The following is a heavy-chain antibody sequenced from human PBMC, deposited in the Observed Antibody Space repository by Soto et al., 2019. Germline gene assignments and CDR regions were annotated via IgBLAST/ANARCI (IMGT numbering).Heavy chain of an antibody. CDR2: IYYSGST. J-gene: IGHJ5*02. CDR1: GGSISSGGYY. V-gene: IGHV4-31*03. Sequence: PSETLSLTCTVSGGSISSGGYYWSWIRQHPGKGLEWIGHIYYSGSTYYNPSLKSRVTISVDTSKNQFSLKLSSVTAADTAVYYCARDLRGCSSTSCYTGGYNWFDPWGQGTLVTVS. D-gene: IGHD2-2*02. CDR3: ARDLRGCSSTSCYTGGYNWFDP.